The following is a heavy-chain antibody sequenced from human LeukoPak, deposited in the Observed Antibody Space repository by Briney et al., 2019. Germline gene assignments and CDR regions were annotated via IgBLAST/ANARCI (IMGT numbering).Heavy chain of an antibody. CDR2: INHSGNT. CDR3: ARKALGWWLRLQIFDY. J-gene: IGHJ4*02. Sequence: KPSETLSLTCAVYGGSFSGYYWSWIRQPPGKGLEWIGEINHSGNTNYNPSLKSRVTISVDTSKNQFSLKLSSVTAADTAVYYCARKALGWWLRLQIFDYWGQGALVTVSS. D-gene: IGHD5-12*01. V-gene: IGHV4-34*01. CDR1: GGSFSGYY.